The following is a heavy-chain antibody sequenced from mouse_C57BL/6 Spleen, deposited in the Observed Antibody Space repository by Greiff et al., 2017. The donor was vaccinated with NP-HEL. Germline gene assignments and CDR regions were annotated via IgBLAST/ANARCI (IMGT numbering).Heavy chain of an antibody. V-gene: IGHV14-3*01. D-gene: IGHD2-4*01. CDR3: ASYYDYDVGFAY. CDR1: GFNIKNTY. J-gene: IGHJ3*01. Sequence: EVQLVESVAELVRPGASVKLSCTASGFNIKNTYMHWVKQRPEQGLEWIGRIDPANGNTKYAPKFQGKATITADTYSNTAYLQLSSLTSEDTAIYYCASYYDYDVGFAYWGQGTLVTVSA. CDR2: IDPANGNT.